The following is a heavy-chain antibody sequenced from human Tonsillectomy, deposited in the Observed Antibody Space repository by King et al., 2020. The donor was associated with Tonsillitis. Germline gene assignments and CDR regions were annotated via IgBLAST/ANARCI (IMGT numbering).Heavy chain of an antibody. CDR1: GFTFSSYA. J-gene: IGHJ4*02. D-gene: IGHD3-3*01. CDR3: ARLTIFGVVPYYFDY. V-gene: IGHV3-23*04. Sequence: EVQLVESGGGLVQPGGSLRLSCAASGFTFSSYAMSWVRQAPGKGLEWVSGISGSGGSTYYEDSVKGRFTISRDNSKNTLYLQMNSLRAEDTAVYYCARLTIFGVVPYYFDYWGQGTLVTVSS. CDR2: ISGSGGST.